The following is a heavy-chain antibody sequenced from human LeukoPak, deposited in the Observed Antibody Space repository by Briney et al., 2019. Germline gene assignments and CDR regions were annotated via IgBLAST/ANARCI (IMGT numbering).Heavy chain of an antibody. D-gene: IGHD6-6*01. V-gene: IGHV4-34*01. CDR3: AGRRYSSSSGWFDP. CDR1: GGSFSGYY. J-gene: IGHJ5*02. CDR2: INHSGST. Sequence: PSETLSLTCAVYGGSFSGYYCSWIRQPPGKGLEWIGEINHSGSTNYNPSLKSRVTISVDTSKNQFSLKLSSVTAADTAVYYCAGRRYSSSSGWFDPWGQGTLVTVSS.